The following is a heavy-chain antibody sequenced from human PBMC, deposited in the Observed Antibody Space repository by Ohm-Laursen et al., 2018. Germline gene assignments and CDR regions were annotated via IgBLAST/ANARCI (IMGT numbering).Heavy chain of an antibody. D-gene: IGHD2/OR15-2a*01. CDR1: GFTYDGHA. CDR2: INWDGSGM. Sequence: RSLRLSCTATGFTYDGHAMHWVRQAPGKGLEWVSGINWDGSGMLYADIVKGRFSISRDNAKNSLYLQMDNLRDEDSGLYYCTKARGNVLSRPLDSWGQGTLVTVSS. CDR3: TKARGNVLSRPLDS. J-gene: IGHJ4*02. V-gene: IGHV3-9*01.